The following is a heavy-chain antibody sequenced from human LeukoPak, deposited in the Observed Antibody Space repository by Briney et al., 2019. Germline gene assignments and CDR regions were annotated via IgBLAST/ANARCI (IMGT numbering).Heavy chain of an antibody. Sequence: SQTLSLTCTVSGGSISSGSYYWSWIRQPAGKGLEWIGRIYTSGSTNYNPSLESRVTISVDTSKNQFSLMLSSVTAADTAVYYCARGGTIKNGMDVWGQGTTVTVSS. J-gene: IGHJ6*02. V-gene: IGHV4-61*02. CDR3: ARGGTIKNGMDV. CDR2: IYTSGST. D-gene: IGHD1-14*01. CDR1: GGSISSGSYY.